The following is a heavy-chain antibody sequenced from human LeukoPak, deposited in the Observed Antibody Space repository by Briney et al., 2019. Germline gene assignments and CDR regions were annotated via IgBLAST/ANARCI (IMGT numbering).Heavy chain of an antibody. V-gene: IGHV3-30-3*01. CDR2: ISYDGGNK. J-gene: IGHJ6*02. CDR3: ARVDSSGWLIYGMDV. Sequence: GRSLRLSCAASGFTFTSYAMHWVRQAPGKGLEWVAAISYDGGNKLYADSVKGRFTIFRDNSKNTVYLQMTSLRAEDTAVYFCARVDSSGWLIYGMDVWGQGTTVTVSS. D-gene: IGHD6-19*01. CDR1: GFTFTSYA.